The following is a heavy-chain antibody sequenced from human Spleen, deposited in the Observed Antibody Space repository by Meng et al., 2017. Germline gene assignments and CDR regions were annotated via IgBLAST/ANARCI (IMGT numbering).Heavy chain of an antibody. Sequence: ASVKVSCKASGYTFTGYYMHWVRQAPGQGLEWMGWINPNSGGTNYAQKFQGRVTMTRDTSISTAYMELSRLRSDDTAVYYCARDRDDYGAHDAFDIWGQGTMVTVSS. CDR2: INPNSGGT. J-gene: IGHJ3*02. CDR3: ARDRDDYGAHDAFDI. V-gene: IGHV1-2*02. CDR1: GYTFTGYY. D-gene: IGHD4-17*01.